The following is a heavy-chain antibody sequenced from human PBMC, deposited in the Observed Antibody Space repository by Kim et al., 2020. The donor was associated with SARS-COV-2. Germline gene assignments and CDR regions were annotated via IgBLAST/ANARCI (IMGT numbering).Heavy chain of an antibody. Sequence: SETLSLTCTVSGGSISSSSYYWGWIRQPPGKGLEWIGSIYYSGSTYYNPSLKSRVTISVDTSKNQFSLKLSSVTAADTAVYYCVGVVVTAMLPGYFDYWGQGTLVTVSS. CDR2: IYYSGST. CDR1: GGSISSSSYY. CDR3: VGVVVTAMLPGYFDY. J-gene: IGHJ4*02. D-gene: IGHD2-21*02. V-gene: IGHV4-39*07.